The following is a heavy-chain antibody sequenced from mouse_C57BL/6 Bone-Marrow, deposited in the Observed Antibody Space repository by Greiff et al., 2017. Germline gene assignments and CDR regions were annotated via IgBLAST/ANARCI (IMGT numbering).Heavy chain of an antibody. D-gene: IGHD1-1*02. J-gene: IGHJ4*01. Sequence: EVQVVESGGGLVKPGGSLKISCAASGFTFSSYAMSWVRQTPEKRLEWVATISDGGSYTYYPDNVKGRFTISRDNAKNNLYRQMSHLKSEDTAMYYCARNRWFYYAIDYWGQGTSVTVSS. CDR1: GFTFSSYA. V-gene: IGHV5-4*01. CDR3: ARNRWFYYAIDY. CDR2: ISDGGSYT.